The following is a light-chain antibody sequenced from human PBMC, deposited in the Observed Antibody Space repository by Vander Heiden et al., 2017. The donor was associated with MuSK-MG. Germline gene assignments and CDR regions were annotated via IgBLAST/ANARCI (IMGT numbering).Light chain of an antibody. CDR2: FSS. CDR3: RQCVQTPQT. V-gene: IGKV2-28*01. J-gene: IGKJ1*01. Sequence: EIVMTQSPLSLPVTPGEPASLPCRSSQSLLYSTGDNYLHWYRQKPGQSPQLLIYFSSKRASGVPDRFSGSGSGTDFTLKISRVEAEDVGVYYCRQCVQTPQTFGPGTKVEI. CDR1: QSLLYSTGDNY.